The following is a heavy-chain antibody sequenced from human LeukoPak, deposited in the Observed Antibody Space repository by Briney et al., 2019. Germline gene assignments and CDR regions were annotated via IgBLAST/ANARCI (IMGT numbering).Heavy chain of an antibody. CDR1: GGSISSGGYY. CDR3: VGAYCGGDCYRDDAFDI. CDR2: IYYSGST. J-gene: IGHJ3*02. Sequence: KASETLSLTCTVSGGSISSGGYYWSWIRQHPGKGLEWIGYIYYSGSTYYNPSLKSRVTISVDTSKNQFSLKLSSVTAADTAVYYCVGAYCGGDCYRDDAFDIWGQGTMVTVSS. D-gene: IGHD2-21*02. V-gene: IGHV4-31*03.